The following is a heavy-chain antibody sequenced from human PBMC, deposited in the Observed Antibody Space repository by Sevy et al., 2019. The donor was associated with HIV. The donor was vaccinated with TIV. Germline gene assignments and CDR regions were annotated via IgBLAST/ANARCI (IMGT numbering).Heavy chain of an antibody. CDR2: ISSSSSTI. V-gene: IGHV3-48*02. J-gene: IGHJ6*02. CDR3: ASRRDLMVRGVINPLYYYYGMDV. D-gene: IGHD3-10*01. CDR1: GFTFSSYS. Sequence: GGSLRLSCAASGFTFSSYSMNWVRQAPGKGLEWVSYISSSSSTIYYADSLKGRFTISRDNAKNSVYLQMNSLSDENTAVYYCASRRDLMVRGVINPLYYYYGMDVWGQGTTVTVSS.